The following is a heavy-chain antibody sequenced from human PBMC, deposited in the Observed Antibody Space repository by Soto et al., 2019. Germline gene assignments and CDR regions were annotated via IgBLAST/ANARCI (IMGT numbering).Heavy chain of an antibody. Sequence: SETLSLTCVVSGGSISSSSYYWVWIRQPPGKGLEWIGSTYYSGSTYYNPSLKSRVTISVDTSKNQFSLKLSSVTAADTAVFYCASHRARNCFDPWGQGTLVTVSS. CDR2: TYYSGST. CDR3: ASHRARNCFDP. D-gene: IGHD6-6*01. CDR1: GGSISSSSYY. J-gene: IGHJ5*02. V-gene: IGHV4-39*01.